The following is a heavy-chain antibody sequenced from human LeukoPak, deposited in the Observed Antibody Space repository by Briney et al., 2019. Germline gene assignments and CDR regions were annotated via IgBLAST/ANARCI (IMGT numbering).Heavy chain of an antibody. CDR3: AVSRGYSSSYFDY. CDR2: IIPVLGIL. V-gene: IGHV1-69*02. CDR1: GGTFSSHS. Sequence: AVNVSCKASGGTFSSHSTSWVRQAPGQGLEWMGRIIPVLGILNYAQKFQGRVTITADKSTSTAYMELSSLRSEDTAVYYCAVSRGYSSSYFDYWGQGTLVTVSS. D-gene: IGHD6-6*01. J-gene: IGHJ4*02.